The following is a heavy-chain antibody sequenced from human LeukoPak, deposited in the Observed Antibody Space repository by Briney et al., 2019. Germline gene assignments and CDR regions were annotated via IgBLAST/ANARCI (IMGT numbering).Heavy chain of an antibody. CDR1: GGSISNKY. J-gene: IGHJ3*02. V-gene: IGHV4-59*01. CDR2: IYYSGST. Sequence: PSETLSLTCTVSGGSISNKYWSWIRQPPGKGLEWIGYIYYSGSTNYNPSLKSRVTILVDTSKNQFSLKLSSVTAADTAVYYCARDKGYYDAFDIWGQGTMVTVSS. CDR3: ARDKGYYDAFDI. D-gene: IGHD3-10*01.